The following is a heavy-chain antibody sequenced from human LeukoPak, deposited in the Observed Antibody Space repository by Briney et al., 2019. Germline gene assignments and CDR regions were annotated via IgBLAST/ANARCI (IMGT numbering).Heavy chain of an antibody. Sequence: SETLSLTCTVSGGSISSYYWSWIRQPPGKGLEWIGYIYYSGSTNYNPSLKSRVTISVDTSKNQFSLKLSSVTAADTAVYYCARDTYGDYAFDYWGQGTLVTASS. V-gene: IGHV4-59*01. CDR3: ARDTYGDYAFDY. CDR1: GGSISSYY. CDR2: IYYSGST. D-gene: IGHD4-17*01. J-gene: IGHJ4*02.